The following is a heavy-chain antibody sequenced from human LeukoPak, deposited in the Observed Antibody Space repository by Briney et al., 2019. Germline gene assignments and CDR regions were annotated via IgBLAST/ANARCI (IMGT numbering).Heavy chain of an antibody. D-gene: IGHD4-17*01. J-gene: IGHJ4*02. CDR1: GFTFSSYA. CDR2: ISGSGGST. Sequence: PGGSLRLSCAASGFTFSSYAMSWVRQAPGKGLEWVSAISGSGGSTYYADSVKGRFTISRDNSKNTLYLQMNSLRAEDTAVYYCAKDPDYGDYVSYFDYWGQGTLVTVSS. V-gene: IGHV3-23*01. CDR3: AKDPDYGDYVSYFDY.